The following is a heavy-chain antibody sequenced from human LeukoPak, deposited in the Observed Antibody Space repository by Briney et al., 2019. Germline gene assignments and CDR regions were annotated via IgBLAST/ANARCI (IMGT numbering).Heavy chain of an antibody. J-gene: IGHJ4*02. CDR1: GNTFTSYD. CDR2: MNPNSGNT. CDR3: VRGPSTVTTPYYFDY. V-gene: IGHV1-8*03. Sequence: ASVKVSCKASGNTFTSYDINWVRQATGHGLEWMGWMNPNSGNTGYAQKFQGRVTITRNTSISTVYMELGSLRSEDTAVYFCVRGPSTVTTPYYFDYWGQGTLVTVSS. D-gene: IGHD4-11*01.